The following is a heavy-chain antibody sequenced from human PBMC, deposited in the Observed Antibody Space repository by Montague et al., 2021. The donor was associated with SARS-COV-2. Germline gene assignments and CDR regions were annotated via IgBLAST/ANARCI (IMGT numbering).Heavy chain of an antibody. CDR2: IYYSGST. D-gene: IGHD3-22*01. Sequence: TLSLTCTVSGGSISSGGYYWSWIRQHPGKGLEWIGYIYYSGSTYYNPSLKSRVTISVDTSKNQFSLKLGSVTAADTAVYYCARAHITMIVVVDAFDIWGQGTMVTVSS. J-gene: IGHJ3*02. V-gene: IGHV4-31*03. CDR3: ARAHITMIVVVDAFDI. CDR1: GGSISSGGYY.